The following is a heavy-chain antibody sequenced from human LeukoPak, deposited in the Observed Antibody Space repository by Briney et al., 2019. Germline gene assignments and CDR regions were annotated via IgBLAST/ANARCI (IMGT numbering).Heavy chain of an antibody. J-gene: IGHJ4*02. Sequence: PGGSLRLSCAASGFTFSSYAMNWVRQAPGKGLEWIGSIYYSGSTYYNPSLKSRVTISVDTSKNQFSLKLSSVTAADTAVYYCARDLVQYYDYVWGSYRPRPVDYWGQGTLVTVSS. D-gene: IGHD3-16*02. CDR1: GFTFSSYA. CDR2: IYYSGST. CDR3: ARDLVQYYDYVWGSYRPRPVDY. V-gene: IGHV4-39*07.